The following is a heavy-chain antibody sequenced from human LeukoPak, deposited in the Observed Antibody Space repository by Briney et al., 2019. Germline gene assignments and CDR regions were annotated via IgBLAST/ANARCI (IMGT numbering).Heavy chain of an antibody. CDR3: AKRQGPTSGSYDWFDP. V-gene: IGHV4-38-2*02. CDR2: IYHSGST. D-gene: IGHD1-26*01. Sequence: PSETLSLTCTVSGYSISSGYYWGWIRQPPGKGLEWIGSIYHSGSTYYNPSLKSRVTISVDTSKNQFSLKLSSVTAADTAVYYCAKRQGPTSGSYDWFDPWGQGTLVTVSS. CDR1: GYSISSGYY. J-gene: IGHJ5*02.